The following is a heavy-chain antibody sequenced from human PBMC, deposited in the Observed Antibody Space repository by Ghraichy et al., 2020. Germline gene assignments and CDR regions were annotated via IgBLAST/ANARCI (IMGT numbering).Heavy chain of an antibody. CDR3: AKDGRFGELANAFDI. CDR2: IRYDGSNK. J-gene: IGHJ3*02. CDR1: GFTFSSYG. D-gene: IGHD3-10*01. V-gene: IGHV3-30*02. Sequence: GGSLRLSCAASGFTFSSYGMHWVRQAPGKGLEWVAFIRYDGSNKYYADSVKGRFTISRDNSKNTLYLQMNSLRAEDTAVYYCAKDGRFGELANAFDIWGQGTMVTVSS.